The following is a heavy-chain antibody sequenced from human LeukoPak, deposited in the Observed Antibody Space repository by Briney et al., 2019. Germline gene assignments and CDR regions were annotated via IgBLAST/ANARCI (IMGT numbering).Heavy chain of an antibody. Sequence: GRSLRLSCAASGFTFSSNSMNWVRQAPGKGLEWVSYISSSSSAIYNADSVKGRFTISRDNAKNSLYLQMNSLRAEDTAVYYCARGYYYFDYWGQGTLVTVSS. D-gene: IGHD1-26*01. V-gene: IGHV3-48*04. CDR3: ARGYYYFDY. CDR1: GFTFSSNS. J-gene: IGHJ4*02. CDR2: ISSSSSAI.